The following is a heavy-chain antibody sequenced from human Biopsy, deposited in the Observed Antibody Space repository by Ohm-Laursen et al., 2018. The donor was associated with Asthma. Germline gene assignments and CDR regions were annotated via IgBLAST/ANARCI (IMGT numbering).Heavy chain of an antibody. J-gene: IGHJ4*02. V-gene: IGHV1-69*13. CDR3: ARKAGSCISRTCYSLDF. D-gene: IGHD2-2*01. CDR2: INSVFGTT. CDR1: GGTFNTYV. Sequence: ASVKVSCKSLGGTFNTYVIGWVRQAPGQGLEWMGGINSVFGTTTYPQKFQDRVTITANDSTSTVYMELGSLRSEDTAVYYCARKAGSCISRTCYSLDFWGQGTLVTVSS.